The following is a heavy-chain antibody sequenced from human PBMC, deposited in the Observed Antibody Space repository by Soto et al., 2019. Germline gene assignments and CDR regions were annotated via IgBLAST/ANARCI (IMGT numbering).Heavy chain of an antibody. CDR2: ISYDGSNK. CDR3: AKGGGFYTY. V-gene: IGHV3-30*18. J-gene: IGHJ4*02. Sequence: QVQLVESGGGVVQPGRSLRLSCAASGFTFSSYGRHWVRQAPGKGLEWVAVISYDGSNKYYADSVKGRFTISRDNSKNTLYLQMNSLRAEDTAVYYCAKGGGFYTYWGQGTLVTVSS. D-gene: IGHD3-22*01. CDR1: GFTFSSYG.